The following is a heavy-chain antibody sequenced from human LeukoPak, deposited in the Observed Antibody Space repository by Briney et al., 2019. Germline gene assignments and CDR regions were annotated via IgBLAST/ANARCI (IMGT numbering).Heavy chain of an antibody. J-gene: IGHJ1*01. CDR3: ARSLGYCRGGDCYSAYFQH. D-gene: IGHD2-15*01. CDR2: IYTGGNT. Sequence: GGSLRLSCAASGFTVSTTHMSWVRQAPGKGPEWVSVIYTGGNTYYADSVKGRFTISRDISKNTLYLQMNSLRAEDTAVYYCARSLGYCRGGDCYSAYFQHWGQGTLVTVSS. CDR1: GFTVSTTH. V-gene: IGHV3-53*01.